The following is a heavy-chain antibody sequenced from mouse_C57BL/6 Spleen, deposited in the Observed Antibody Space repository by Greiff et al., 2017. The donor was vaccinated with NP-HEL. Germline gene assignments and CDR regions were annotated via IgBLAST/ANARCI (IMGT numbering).Heavy chain of an antibody. CDR3: AQDGYWGAIDY. V-gene: IGHV5-4*03. CDR2: ISDGGSYT. CDR1: GFTFSSYA. D-gene: IGHD2-3*01. J-gene: IGHJ4*01. Sequence: EVKLVESGGGLVKPGGSLKLSCAASGFTFSSYAMSWVRQTPEKRLEWVATISDGGSYTYYPDNVKGRFTISRDNAKNNLYLQMSHLKSEDTAMYYCAQDGYWGAIDYWGQGTSVTVSS.